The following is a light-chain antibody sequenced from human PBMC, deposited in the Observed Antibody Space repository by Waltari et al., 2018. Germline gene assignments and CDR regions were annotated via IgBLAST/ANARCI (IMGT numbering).Light chain of an antibody. CDR2: STN. J-gene: IGLJ3*02. V-gene: IGLV8-61*01. CDR1: SCSVPTSYY. Sequence: QTVVTQEPSFSVSPGGTVTLSCGVSSCSVPTSYYPSWYQQTPGQAPRTLIYSTNTRSSGVPDRFSGSILGNKAALTITGAQADDESDYYCVLYMGSGIWVFGGGTKLTVL. CDR3: VLYMGSGIWV.